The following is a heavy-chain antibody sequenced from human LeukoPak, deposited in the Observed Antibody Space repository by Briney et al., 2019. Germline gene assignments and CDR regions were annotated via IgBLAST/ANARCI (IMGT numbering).Heavy chain of an antibody. CDR3: ARDGVNIMGGD. J-gene: IGHJ4*02. CDR1: GGSISSGDYY. Sequence: SETLSLTCTVSGGSISSGDYYWSWIRQPPGKGLEWIGYIYYSGSTYYNPSLKSRVTISVDTSKNQFSLKLSSVTAADTAVYYCARDGVNIMGGDWGQGPLVTVSS. D-gene: IGHD3-3*01. CDR2: IYYSGST. V-gene: IGHV4-30-4*01.